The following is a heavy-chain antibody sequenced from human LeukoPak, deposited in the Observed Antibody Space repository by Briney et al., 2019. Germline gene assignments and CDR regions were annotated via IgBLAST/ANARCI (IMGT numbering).Heavy chain of an antibody. J-gene: IGHJ6*02. CDR1: GYTFTSYG. CDR3: ARDKEWFGELFPSYGMDV. V-gene: IGHV1-18*01. Sequence: ASVKVSCKASGYTFTSYGISWVRQAPGQGLEWMGWISAYNGNTNYAQKLQGRVTMTTDTSTSTAYMELRSLRSDDTAVYYCARDKEWFGELFPSYGMDVWGQGTTVTVPS. D-gene: IGHD3-10*01. CDR2: ISAYNGNT.